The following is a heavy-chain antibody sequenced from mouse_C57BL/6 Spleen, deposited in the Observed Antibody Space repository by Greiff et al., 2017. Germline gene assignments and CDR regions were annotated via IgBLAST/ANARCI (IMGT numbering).Heavy chain of an antibody. CDR1: GYTFTDYN. D-gene: IGHD1-1*01. Sequence: EVKLMESGPELVKPGASVKMSCKASGYTFTDYNMHWVKQSHGKSLEWIGYINPNNGGTSDNQKFKGKATLTVNKSSSTAYMELRSLTSEDSAVYYCARGGGTLAMDYWGQGTSVTVSS. V-gene: IGHV1-22*01. CDR3: ARGGGTLAMDY. J-gene: IGHJ4*01. CDR2: INPNNGGT.